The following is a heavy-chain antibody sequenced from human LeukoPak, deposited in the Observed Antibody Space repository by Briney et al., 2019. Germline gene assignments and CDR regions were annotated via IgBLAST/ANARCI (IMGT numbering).Heavy chain of an antibody. Sequence: GGSLRLSCAASGFTFSSYAMSWVRQAPGKGLEGVSFIRSKAYGGTTEYAASVKGRFTISRDDSKSIVYLQMNSLKTEDTAVYYCTRNRYSSSWSPDAFDIWGQGTMVTVSS. CDR3: TRNRYSSSWSPDAFDI. CDR1: GFTFSSYA. D-gene: IGHD6-13*01. CDR2: IRSKAYGGTT. V-gene: IGHV3-49*04. J-gene: IGHJ3*02.